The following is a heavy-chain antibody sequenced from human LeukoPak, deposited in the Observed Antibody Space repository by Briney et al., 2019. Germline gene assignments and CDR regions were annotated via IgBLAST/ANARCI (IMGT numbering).Heavy chain of an antibody. CDR3: AREPYSDAFDI. CDR2: IYYSGST. Sequence: SETLSLTCTVSGGSISSYYWSWIRQPPGKGLEWIGYIYYSGSTNYNPSLKGRVTISVDTSKNQFSLKLSSVTAADTAVYYCAREPYSDAFDIWGQGTMVTVSS. J-gene: IGHJ3*02. V-gene: IGHV4-59*01. D-gene: IGHD4-11*01. CDR1: GGSISSYY.